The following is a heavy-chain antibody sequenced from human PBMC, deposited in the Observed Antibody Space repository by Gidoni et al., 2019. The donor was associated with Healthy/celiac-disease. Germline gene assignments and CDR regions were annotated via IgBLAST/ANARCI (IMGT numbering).Heavy chain of an antibody. CDR1: GGSISSSSYY. J-gene: IGHJ5*02. CDR3: ARHIVVVPAAIPGWFDP. V-gene: IGHV4-39*01. D-gene: IGHD2-2*02. CDR2: IYYSGRT. Sequence: QLQLQESGPGLVKPSETLSLTCTVSGGSISSSSYYWGWIRQPPGKGLEWIGSIYYSGRTYYNPSLKSRVTISVDTSKNQFSLKLSSVTAADTAVYYCARHIVVVPAAIPGWFDPWGQGTLVTVSS.